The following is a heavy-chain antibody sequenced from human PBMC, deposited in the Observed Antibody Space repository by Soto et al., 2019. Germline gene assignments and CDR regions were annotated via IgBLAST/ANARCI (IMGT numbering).Heavy chain of an antibody. CDR2: IIPIFGTA. CDR3: ARDREDYYDSSGYYYGWYFDL. V-gene: IGHV1-69*01. CDR1: GGTFSSYA. D-gene: IGHD3-22*01. Sequence: QVQLVQSGAEVKKPGSSVKVSCKASGGTFSSYAISWVLQAPGQGLEWMGGIIPIFGTANYAQKFQGRVTITADESKSTAYMELSSLRSEDTAVYYCARDREDYYDSSGYYYGWYFDLWGRGTLVTVAS. J-gene: IGHJ2*01.